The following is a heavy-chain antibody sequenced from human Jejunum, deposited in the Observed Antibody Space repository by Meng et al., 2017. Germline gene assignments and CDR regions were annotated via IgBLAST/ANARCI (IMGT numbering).Heavy chain of an antibody. Sequence: QLQLQESGLGLVNPSDTLSLTCTVSGGSITSHPYHWAWIRHPPGKGLEWIGSAYYSGSTYYNPSLRSRVTISVDTSKNQFSLRLSSVTASDTALYYCARNCTNTRCSHRGFDNWGQGSLVTVSS. D-gene: IGHD2-2*01. J-gene: IGHJ4*02. V-gene: IGHV4-39*01. CDR1: GGSITSHPYH. CDR2: AYYSGST. CDR3: ARNCTNTRCSHRGFDN.